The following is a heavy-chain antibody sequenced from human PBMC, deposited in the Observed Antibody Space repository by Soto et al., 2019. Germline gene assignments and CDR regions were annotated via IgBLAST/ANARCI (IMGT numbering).Heavy chain of an antibody. CDR2: ISGSGGST. J-gene: IGHJ5*02. CDR3: KIFGVVLIQNWFDP. Sequence: GALRLSCAASGFTFSSYAMSWVRQAPGKGLEWVSAISGSGGSTYYADSVKGRFTISRDNSKNTLYLQMNSLRAEDTAVYYCKIFGVVLIQNWFDPWVQGTLVTVSS. CDR1: GFTFSSYA. D-gene: IGHD3-3*01. V-gene: IGHV3-23*01.